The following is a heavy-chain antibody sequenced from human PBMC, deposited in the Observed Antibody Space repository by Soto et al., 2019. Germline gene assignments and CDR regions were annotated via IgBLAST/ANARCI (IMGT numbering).Heavy chain of an antibody. CDR3: ARRGPQYMDV. CDR1: VFGDG. CDR2: INVHNGQT. J-gene: IGHJ6*04. V-gene: IGHV1-18*01. D-gene: IGHD3-10*01. Sequence: QDQLVQSGAEVEKPGASVKVSCKASVFGDGISWVRQAPGQGLEWMGWINVHNGQTEYAQNFEGRVTMTSETSTNTGYTELRTLRPDDTAVYYCARRGPQYMDVWGKGTTVIVSS.